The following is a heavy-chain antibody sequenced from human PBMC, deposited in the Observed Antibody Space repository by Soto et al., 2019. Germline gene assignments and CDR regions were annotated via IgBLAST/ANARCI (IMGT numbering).Heavy chain of an antibody. CDR3: ARDGSIVATN. Sequence: QVPLVESGGGLVKPGGSLRLSCAASGFTFSDYHMSWIRQAPWKGLEWVSYFSSSSRYTNYADAVMGRFTISRDNTKNPLSLHMNSLRAGDSAVYYCARDGSIVATNWGQGTLVTVSS. J-gene: IGHJ4*02. D-gene: IGHD5-12*01. CDR2: FSSSSRYT. V-gene: IGHV3-11*05. CDR1: GFTFSDYH.